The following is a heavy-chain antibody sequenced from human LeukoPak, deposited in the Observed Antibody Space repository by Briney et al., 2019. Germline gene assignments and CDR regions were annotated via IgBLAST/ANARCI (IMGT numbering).Heavy chain of an antibody. J-gene: IGHJ2*01. V-gene: IGHV4-61*02. CDR3: ARRPMRVVVTTTPAWYFDL. CDR2: IYSSGST. Sequence: SETLSLTCTVSGGSISSGSYYWSWIRQPAGKGLEWIGRIYSSGSTNYNPSLKSRVTISQDTSKNQVSLKLSSVTAADTAVYYCARRPMRVVVTTTPAWYFDLWGRGTLVTVSS. D-gene: IGHD3-22*01. CDR1: GGSISSGSYY.